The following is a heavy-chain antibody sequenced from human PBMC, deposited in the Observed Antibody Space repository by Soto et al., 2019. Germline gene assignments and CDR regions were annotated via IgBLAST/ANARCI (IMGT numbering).Heavy chain of an antibody. J-gene: IGHJ4*02. CDR1: GFTFSSYE. CDR3: TRECKWSYCGVDWSEY. CDR2: ISSSGSTI. D-gene: IGHD2-21*02. Sequence: PGGSLRLSCAASGFTFSSYEMNWVRQAPGKGLEWVSYISSSGSTIYYADSVKGRFTISRGNAKNSLYLQMNSLRAEDTAVYYCTRECKWSYCGVDWSEYWGQGNLVTVSS. V-gene: IGHV3-48*03.